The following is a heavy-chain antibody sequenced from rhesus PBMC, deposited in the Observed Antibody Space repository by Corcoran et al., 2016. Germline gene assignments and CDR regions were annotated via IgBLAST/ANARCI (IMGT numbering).Heavy chain of an antibody. V-gene: IGHV4-73*01. J-gene: IGHJ4*01. CDR1: GGSISGYYY. Sequence: QVQLQQWGEGLVKPSETLSLTCAIYGGSISGYYYWSWIRQAPGKGLEWIGNIDGNSASTNYPPSLKNRVTISKDTSKNPFSLKLSSVTAADTAVYYCARDKYYNIWTGYYPFDYWGQGVLVTVSS. CDR3: ARDKYYNIWTGYYPFDY. D-gene: IGHD3-3*01. CDR2: IDGNSAST.